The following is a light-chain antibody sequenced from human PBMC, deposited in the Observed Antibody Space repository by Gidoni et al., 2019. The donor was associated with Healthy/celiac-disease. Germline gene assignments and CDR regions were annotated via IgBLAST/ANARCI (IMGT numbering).Light chain of an antibody. V-gene: IGLV3-1*01. CDR3: QAWDSSTGEVV. CDR2: QDS. CDR1: KLGDKY. J-gene: IGLJ2*01. Sequence: SYELTQPPSVSVSPGQTASIPCSGAKLGDKYACWFQQKPGQSPVLVIYQDSKRPSGIPERFSGSNSGNTATLTISGTQAMDEADYYCQAWDSSTGEVVFGGGTKLTV.